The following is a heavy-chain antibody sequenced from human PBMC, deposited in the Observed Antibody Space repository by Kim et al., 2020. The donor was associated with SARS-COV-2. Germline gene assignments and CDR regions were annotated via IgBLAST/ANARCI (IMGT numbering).Heavy chain of an antibody. CDR3: ARIQISRYYYGSGVGDY. CDR2: IDPSDSYT. J-gene: IGHJ4*02. Sequence: GESLKISCKGSGYSFTSYWISWVRQMPGKGLEWMGRIDPSDSYTNYSPSFQGHVTISADKSISTAYLQWSSLKASDTAMYYCARIQISRYYYGSGVGDYWGQGTLVTVSS. D-gene: IGHD3-10*01. CDR1: GYSFTSYW. V-gene: IGHV5-10-1*01.